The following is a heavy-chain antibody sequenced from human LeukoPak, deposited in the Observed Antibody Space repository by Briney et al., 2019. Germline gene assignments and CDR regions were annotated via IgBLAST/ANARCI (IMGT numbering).Heavy chain of an antibody. CDR2: IYYSGST. V-gene: IGHV4-39*07. CDR1: GGSISSSSYY. J-gene: IGHJ6*02. CDR3: ARWRCGGSCYYYYYYAMDV. D-gene: IGHD2-15*01. Sequence: SETLSLTCTVSGGSISSSSYYWGWIRQPPGKGLEWIGSIYYSGSTYYNPSLKSRVTISVDTSKNQFSLKLSSVTAADTAVYYCARWRCGGSCYYYYYYAMDVWGQGTTVTVSS.